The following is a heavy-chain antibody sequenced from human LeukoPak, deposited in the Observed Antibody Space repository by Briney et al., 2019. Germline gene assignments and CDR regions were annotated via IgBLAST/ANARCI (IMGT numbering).Heavy chain of an antibody. CDR2: ISDNGRNI. J-gene: IGHJ4*02. D-gene: IGHD6-6*01. CDR3: ARGGAARPDF. Sequence: GGSLRLSCAASGFIFSDYYMGWIRQAPGRGLEWVSYISDNGRNIYYTDSVKGRFTMSRDNAKKSLYLQMNSLRAEDTAVYYCARGGAARPDFWGQGTLVTVSS. CDR1: GFIFSDYY. V-gene: IGHV3-11*04.